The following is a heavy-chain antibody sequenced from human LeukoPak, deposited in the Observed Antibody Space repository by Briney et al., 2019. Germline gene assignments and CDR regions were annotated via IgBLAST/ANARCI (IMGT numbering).Heavy chain of an antibody. Sequence: GGSLRLSCAASGSTFSRYWMSWARQAPGKGLEWVANIKQDGSEKYYVDSVKGRFTISRDNAKNSLYLQMNSLRAEDTAVYYCGRDVSRGAGGAFDIWGQGTMVIVSS. J-gene: IGHJ3*02. D-gene: IGHD2-8*02. CDR2: IKQDGSEK. CDR1: GSTFSRYW. V-gene: IGHV3-7*01. CDR3: GRDVSRGAGGAFDI.